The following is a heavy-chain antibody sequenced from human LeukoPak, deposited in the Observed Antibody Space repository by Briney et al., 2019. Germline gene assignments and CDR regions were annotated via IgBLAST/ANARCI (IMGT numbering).Heavy chain of an antibody. J-gene: IGHJ3*02. Sequence: SETLSLTCTVSGGSISSYYWSWIRQPPGKGLEWIGYIYYSGGTNYNPSLKSRVTISVDTSKNQFSLKLSSVTAADTAVYYCARVMYGEYAFDIWGQGTMVTVSS. CDR1: GGSISSYY. D-gene: IGHD2-8*01. CDR3: ARVMYGEYAFDI. CDR2: IYYSGGT. V-gene: IGHV4-59*01.